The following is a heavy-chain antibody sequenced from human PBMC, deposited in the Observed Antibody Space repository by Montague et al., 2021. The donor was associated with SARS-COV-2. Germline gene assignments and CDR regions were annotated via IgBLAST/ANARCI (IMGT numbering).Heavy chain of an antibody. CDR2: IYYSGST. D-gene: IGHD5-24*01. CDR1: GGSISSYY. CDR3: ARVFPRWLQFDPYFDY. Sequence: SETLSLTCTVSGGSISSYYWSRIRQPPGKGLEWIGYIYYSGSTNYSPSLKSRVTISVDTSKNQFSLKLSSVTAADTAVYYCARVFPRWLQFDPYFDYWGQGTLVTVSS. J-gene: IGHJ4*02. V-gene: IGHV4-59*01.